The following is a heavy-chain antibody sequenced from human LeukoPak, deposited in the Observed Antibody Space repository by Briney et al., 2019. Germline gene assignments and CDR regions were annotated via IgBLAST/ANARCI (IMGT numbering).Heavy chain of an antibody. CDR1: GGSISSYY. J-gene: IGHJ5*02. CDR3: AREVVWQQVATATDPAGSIDP. V-gene: IGHV4-4*07. D-gene: IGHD6-13*01. CDR2: IYTSGST. Sequence: PSETLSLTCTVSGGSISSYYWSWIRQPAGKGLEWIGRIYTSGSTNYNPSLKSRVTMSVDTSKNQFSLKLSSVTAADTAVYYCAREVVWQQVATATDPAGSIDPWGQGTLVTVSS.